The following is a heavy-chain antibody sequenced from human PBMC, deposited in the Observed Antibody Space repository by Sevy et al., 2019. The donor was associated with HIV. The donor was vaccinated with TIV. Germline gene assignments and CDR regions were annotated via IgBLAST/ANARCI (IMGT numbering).Heavy chain of an antibody. CDR2: IYPGDSDT. Sequence: GESLKISCKGSGYSFTSYWIGWVRQMPGKGLEWMGIIYPGDSDTRYSPSFQGQVTISADKSISTAYLQWSSLKASDTAMYYCARGESAGYSYAAFDIWGQWTMVTVSS. CDR1: GYSFTSYW. D-gene: IGHD5-18*01. CDR3: ARGESAGYSYAAFDI. V-gene: IGHV5-51*01. J-gene: IGHJ3*02.